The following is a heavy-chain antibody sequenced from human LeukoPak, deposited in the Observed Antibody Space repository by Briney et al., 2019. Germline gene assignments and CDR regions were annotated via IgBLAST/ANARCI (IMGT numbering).Heavy chain of an antibody. V-gene: IGHV4-39*01. CDR3: ARRAARGAFDM. CDR2: IYYIGST. CDR1: GGSISSYY. Sequence: SETLSLTCTVSGGSISSYYWGWIRQPPRKGLEWIGSIYYIGSTYYNPSLKSRVTISIDTSKNQFSLKLSSVTAADTAVYYCARRAARGAFDMWTQGTMVTVSS. D-gene: IGHD6-6*01. J-gene: IGHJ3*02.